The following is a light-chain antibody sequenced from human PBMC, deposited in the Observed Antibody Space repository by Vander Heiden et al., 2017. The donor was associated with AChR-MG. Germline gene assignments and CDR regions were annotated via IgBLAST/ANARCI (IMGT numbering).Light chain of an antibody. V-gene: IGKV1-8*01. J-gene: IGKJ4*01. CDR1: QGISSY. CDR2: AAS. Sequence: AIRITQSPSSLSASTGDRVTITCRASQGISSYLAWYQQKPGKAPKLLIYAASTLQSGVPSRFSGSGSGTDFTLTISCLQSEDFATYYCQQDDSYPRGFGGGTKVEIK. CDR3: QQDDSYPRG.